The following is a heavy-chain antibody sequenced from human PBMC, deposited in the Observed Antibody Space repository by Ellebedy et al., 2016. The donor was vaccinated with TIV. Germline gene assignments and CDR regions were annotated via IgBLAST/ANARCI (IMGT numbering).Heavy chain of an antibody. Sequence: GESLKISCAASGFTFSAYSMNWVRQAPGKRLEWLSYISGSSSTIHYADSVKDRFTISRDNAKNSLYLQMNSLRVEDTAVYYCARDLRHDKGWWGQGTLVTVSS. V-gene: IGHV3-48*01. D-gene: IGHD3-16*01. CDR1: GFTFSAYS. CDR3: ARDLRHDKGW. J-gene: IGHJ4*02. CDR2: ISGSSSTI.